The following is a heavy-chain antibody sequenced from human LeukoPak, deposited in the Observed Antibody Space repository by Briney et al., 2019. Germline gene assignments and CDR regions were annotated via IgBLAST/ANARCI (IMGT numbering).Heavy chain of an antibody. Sequence: SETLSLTCTVSGGSISSSSYYWGWIRQPPGKGLEWIGSIYYSGSTYYNPSLKSRVTISVDTSKNQFSLKLSSVTAADTAVYYCARLKRIYYMDVWGKGTTVTVSS. CDR3: ARLKRIYYMDV. D-gene: IGHD3-10*01. J-gene: IGHJ6*03. CDR2: IYYSGST. V-gene: IGHV4-39*01. CDR1: GGSISSSSYY.